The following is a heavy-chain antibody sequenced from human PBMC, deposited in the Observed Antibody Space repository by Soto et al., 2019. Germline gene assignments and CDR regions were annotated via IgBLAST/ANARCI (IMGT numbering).Heavy chain of an antibody. D-gene: IGHD1-26*01. J-gene: IGHJ5*02. V-gene: IGHV3-23*01. CDR2: ISGSGGST. Sequence: GGSLRLSCAASGFTFSSYAMSWVRQAPGKGLEWVSAISGSGGSTYYADSVKGRFTISRDNSKNTLYLQMNSLKTEDTAIYYCSKYSGGPSIPAALGQGTLVTVSS. CDR1: GFTFSSYA. CDR3: SKYSGGPSIPAA.